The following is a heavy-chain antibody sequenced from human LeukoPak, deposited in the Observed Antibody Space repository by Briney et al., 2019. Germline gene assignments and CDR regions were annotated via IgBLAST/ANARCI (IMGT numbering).Heavy chain of an antibody. CDR3: ARESLEWLLDY. V-gene: IGHV4-39*07. J-gene: IGHJ4*02. CDR1: GGSISSSSYY. Sequence: SETLSLTCSVSGGSISSSSYYWGWIRQPPGKGLEWIGSIYYSGSTYYNPSLKSRVTISVDTSKNQFSLKLSSVTAADTAVYYCARESLEWLLDYWGQGTLVTVSS. D-gene: IGHD3-3*01. CDR2: IYYSGST.